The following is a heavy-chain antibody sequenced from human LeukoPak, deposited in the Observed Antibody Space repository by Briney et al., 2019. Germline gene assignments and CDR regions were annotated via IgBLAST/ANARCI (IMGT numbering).Heavy chain of an antibody. CDR1: GYAFHNYG. CDR3: ARTSGVSAAGSPYYFDY. D-gene: IGHD6-13*01. V-gene: IGHV1-18*01. Sequence: APVKVSCKASGYAFHNYGISWVRQAPGQGLEWMGWISPYSGNTDYTERLQGRVTMTTDTSTTTAFMELRSLRSDDTAVYYCARTSGVSAAGSPYYFDYWGQGTLVTVSS. J-gene: IGHJ4*02. CDR2: ISPYSGNT.